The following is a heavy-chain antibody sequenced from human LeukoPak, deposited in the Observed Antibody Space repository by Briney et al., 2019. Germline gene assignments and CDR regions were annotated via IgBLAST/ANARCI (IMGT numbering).Heavy chain of an antibody. D-gene: IGHD5-18*01. J-gene: IGHJ4*02. CDR2: IIPIFGTA. CDR3: AREGLDTAMVRGIFDY. Sequence: GASVKVSCKASGGTFSSYAISWVRQAPGQGFEWIGGIIPIFGTANYAQKFQGRVTITADESTSTAYMELSSLRSEDTAVYYCAREGLDTAMVRGIFDYWGQGTLVTVSS. V-gene: IGHV1-69*13. CDR1: GGTFSSYA.